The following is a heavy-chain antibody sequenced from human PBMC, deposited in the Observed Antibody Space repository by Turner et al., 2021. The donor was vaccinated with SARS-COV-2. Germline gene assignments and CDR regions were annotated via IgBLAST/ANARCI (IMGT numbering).Heavy chain of an antibody. CDR2: IYYSGST. CDR3: ARLNYDFWSGYYTGWFDP. D-gene: IGHD3-3*01. CDR1: GGSISRYY. Sequence: QVQLLESGPGLVKPSETLFLTCTVSGGSISRYYWSWIRQPPGKGLEWIGYIYYSGSTNYNPSLKSRVTMSVDTSKNQFSLKLSSVTAADTAVYYCARLNYDFWSGYYTGWFDPWGQGTLVIVSS. J-gene: IGHJ5*02. V-gene: IGHV4-59*08.